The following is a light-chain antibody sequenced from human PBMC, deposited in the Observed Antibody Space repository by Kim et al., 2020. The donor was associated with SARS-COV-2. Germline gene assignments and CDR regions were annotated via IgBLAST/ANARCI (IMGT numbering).Light chain of an antibody. CDR2: KAS. CDR1: QSISSW. Sequence: DIQTTQSPSTLSASVGDRVTITCRASQSISSWLAWYQQKPGKAPKLLIYKASSLESGVPSRFSVSGSGTEFTLTISSLQPDDFATYYCQQYNSYPWTFGQGTKVDIK. CDR3: QQYNSYPWT. J-gene: IGKJ1*01. V-gene: IGKV1-5*03.